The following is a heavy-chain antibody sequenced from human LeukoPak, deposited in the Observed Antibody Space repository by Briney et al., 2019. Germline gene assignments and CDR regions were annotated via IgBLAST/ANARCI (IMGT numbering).Heavy chain of an antibody. D-gene: IGHD5-12*01. CDR2: IRYDGCNK. CDR1: GFTFSSYG. V-gene: IGHV3-30*02. Sequence: PGGSLRLSCAASGFTFSSYGMHWVRQAPGKGLEWVAFIRYDGCNKYYADSVKGRFTISRDNSKNTLYLQMNSLRAEDTAAYYCAKARLKGYFDYWGQGTLVTVSS. J-gene: IGHJ4*02. CDR3: AKARLKGYFDY.